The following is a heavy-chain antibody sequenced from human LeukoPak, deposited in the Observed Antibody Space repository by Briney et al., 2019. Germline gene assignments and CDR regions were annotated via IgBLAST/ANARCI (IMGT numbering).Heavy chain of an antibody. CDR2: ISGDGGST. CDR3: AKDLTRGSGWPIDY. V-gene: IGHV3-43*02. CDR1: GFTFDDNA. Sequence: PGGSLRLSCAASGFTFDDNAMHWVRQAPGKGLEWVSLISGDGGSTYYADSVKGRFTISRDNSKNSLYLQMNSLRTEDTALYYCAKDLTRGSGWPIDYWGQGTLVTVSS. J-gene: IGHJ4*02. D-gene: IGHD6-19*01.